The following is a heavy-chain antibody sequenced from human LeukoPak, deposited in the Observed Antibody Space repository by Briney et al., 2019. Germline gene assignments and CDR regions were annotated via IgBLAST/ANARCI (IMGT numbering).Heavy chain of an antibody. CDR1: GYTFTSYG. CDR2: ISAYNGNT. Sequence: SVKVSCKASGYTFTSYGISWVRQDPGQGLEWMGWISAYNGNTNYAQKLQGRVTMTTDTSTSTAYMELRSLRSDDTAVYYCARSGGGYSYGYDDYWGQGTLVTVSS. CDR3: ARSGGGYSYGYDDY. D-gene: IGHD5-18*01. V-gene: IGHV1-18*01. J-gene: IGHJ4*02.